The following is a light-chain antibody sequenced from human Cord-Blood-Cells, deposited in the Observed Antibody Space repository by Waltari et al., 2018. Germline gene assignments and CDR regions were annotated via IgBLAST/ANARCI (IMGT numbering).Light chain of an antibody. CDR1: SSDVGGYNY. J-gene: IGLJ1*01. CDR2: DVS. V-gene: IGLV2-14*03. CDR3: SSYTSSPRYV. Sequence: QSALTQPASVSGSPGQSITISCTGTSSDVGGYNYVSWYQQHPVKAPKLMIYDVSNRPSGVSNRFSGSKSGNTASLTISGLQAEDEADYYCSSYTSSPRYVFGTGTKVTVL.